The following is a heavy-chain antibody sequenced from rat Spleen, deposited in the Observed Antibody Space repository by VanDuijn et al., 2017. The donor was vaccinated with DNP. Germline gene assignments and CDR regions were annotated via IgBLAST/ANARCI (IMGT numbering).Heavy chain of an antibody. J-gene: IGHJ4*01. D-gene: IGHD1-10*01. CDR2: ISTSGTRT. CDR3: ARRITTTGAMDA. CDR1: GFTFGNSY. Sequence: EVQLVESGGGLVQPGGSLKLSCAASGFTFGNSYMAWVRQAPKEGLEWVATISTSGTRTYYPDSVKGRFTISRDNAKDTQYLQMDSLRSEDTATYYGARRITTTGAMDAWGQGTSVNVSS. V-gene: IGHV5S13*01.